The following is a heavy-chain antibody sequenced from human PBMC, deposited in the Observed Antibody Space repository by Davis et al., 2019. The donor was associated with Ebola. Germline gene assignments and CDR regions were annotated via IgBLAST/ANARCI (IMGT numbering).Heavy chain of an antibody. J-gene: IGHJ4*02. Sequence: PSETLSLTCTVSGGSISSYYWSWIRQPPGKGLEWIGYIYYSGSTNYNPSLKSRVTISVDTSKNQFSLKLSSVTAADTAVYYCARVSDTAMVLYYFDYWGQGTLVTVSS. V-gene: IGHV4-59*01. CDR3: ARVSDTAMVLYYFDY. CDR2: IYYSGST. D-gene: IGHD5-18*01. CDR1: GGSISSYY.